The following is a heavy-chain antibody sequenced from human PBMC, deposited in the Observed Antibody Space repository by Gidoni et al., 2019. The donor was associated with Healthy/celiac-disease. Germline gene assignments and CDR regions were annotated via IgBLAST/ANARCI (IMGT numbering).Heavy chain of an antibody. CDR1: GFTFSSYD. V-gene: IGHV3-13*05. D-gene: IGHD7-27*01. CDR2: IGTAGDP. Sequence: EVQLVESGGGLVQPGGSLRLSCAASGFTFSSYDMHWVRQATGKGLEWVSAIGTAGDPYYPGSVKRRFTISRENAKNSLYLQMNSLRAGDTAVYYCARADLGMGAFDIWGQGTMVTVSS. J-gene: IGHJ3*02. CDR3: ARADLGMGAFDI.